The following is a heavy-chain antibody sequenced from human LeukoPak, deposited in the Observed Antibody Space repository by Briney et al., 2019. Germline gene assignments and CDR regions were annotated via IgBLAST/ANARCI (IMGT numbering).Heavy chain of an antibody. CDR3: ARDYADTAMVTYYYYGMDV. D-gene: IGHD5-18*01. CDR1: GYTFTGYY. Sequence: ASVKVSCKASGYTFTGYYMHWVRQAPGQGLEWMGWISAYNGNTNYAQKLQGRVTMTTDTSTSTAYMELRSLRSDDTAVYYCARDYADTAMVTYYYYGMDVWGQGTTVTVSS. V-gene: IGHV1-18*04. J-gene: IGHJ6*02. CDR2: ISAYNGNT.